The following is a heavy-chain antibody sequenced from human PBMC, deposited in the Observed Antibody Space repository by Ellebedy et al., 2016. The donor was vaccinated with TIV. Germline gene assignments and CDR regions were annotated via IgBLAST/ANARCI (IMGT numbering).Heavy chain of an antibody. CDR2: ISYDGSNK. V-gene: IGHV3-30-3*01. CDR3: ARSDLEWELLSYFDY. CDR1: GFTFSSYA. J-gene: IGHJ4*02. D-gene: IGHD1-26*01. Sequence: PGGSLRLSCAASGFTFSSYAMHWVRQAPGKGLEWVAVISYDGSNKYYADSVKGRFTISRDNSKNTLYLQMNSLRAEDTAVYYCARSDLEWELLSYFDYWGQGTLVTVSS.